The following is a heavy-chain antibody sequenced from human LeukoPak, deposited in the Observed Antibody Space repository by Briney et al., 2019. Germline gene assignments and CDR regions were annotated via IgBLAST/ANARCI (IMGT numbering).Heavy chain of an antibody. CDR3: ARGASGYSDPFDY. Sequence: SQTLSLTCTVSGGSISSGGYYWSWIRQHPGKGLEWIGYIYYSGSTYYNPSLKSRVTISVDTSKNQFSLKLISVTAADTAVYYCARGASGYSDPFDYWGQGTLVTVSS. CDR1: GGSISSGGYY. CDR2: IYYSGST. J-gene: IGHJ4*02. D-gene: IGHD3-3*01. V-gene: IGHV4-31*03.